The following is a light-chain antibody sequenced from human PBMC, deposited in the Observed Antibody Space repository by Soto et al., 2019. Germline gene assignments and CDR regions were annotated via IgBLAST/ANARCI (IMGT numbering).Light chain of an antibody. V-gene: IGKV4-1*01. J-gene: IGKJ1*01. CDR1: QSVLYTSKKKNS. CDR3: QQYYDNPWT. Sequence: DIVMTQSPDSLAVSLGERATINCKSSQSVLYTSKKKNSLAWYQQKPGQPPKLLIYWASTRESGVPDRSSGSGSETDFTLTISTLQAEDVAIYYCQQYYDNPWTFGQGTQVEIK. CDR2: WAS.